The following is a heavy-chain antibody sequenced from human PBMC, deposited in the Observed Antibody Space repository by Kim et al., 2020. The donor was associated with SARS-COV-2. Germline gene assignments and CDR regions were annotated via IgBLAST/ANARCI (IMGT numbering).Heavy chain of an antibody. V-gene: IGHV1-69*13. J-gene: IGHJ6*02. CDR3: ARCIVGATGLYYGMDV. D-gene: IGHD1-26*01. Sequence: SVKVSCKASGGTFSSYAISWVRQAPGQGLEWMGGIIPIFGTANYAQKFQGRVTITADESTSTAYMELSSLRSEDTAVYYCARCIVGATGLYYGMDVWGQGTTVTVSS. CDR1: GGTFSSYA. CDR2: IIPIFGTA.